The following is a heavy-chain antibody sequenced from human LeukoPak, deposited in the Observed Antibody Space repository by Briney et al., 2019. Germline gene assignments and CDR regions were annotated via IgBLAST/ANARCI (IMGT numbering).Heavy chain of an antibody. Sequence: PGGSLRLSCAASGFTFNRFWMSWVRQAPGKGLEWVANIQQDGSEKYYVDSVKGRFTISRDNAKNSLYLQMNSLRAEDTAVYYCAKDSQHNWNYGGFDYWGQGTLVTVSS. CDR2: IQQDGSEK. J-gene: IGHJ4*02. D-gene: IGHD1-7*01. V-gene: IGHV3-7*01. CDR3: AKDSQHNWNYGGFDY. CDR1: GFTFNRFW.